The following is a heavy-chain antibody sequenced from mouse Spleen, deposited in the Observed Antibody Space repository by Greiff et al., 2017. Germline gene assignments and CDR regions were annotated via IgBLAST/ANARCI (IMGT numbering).Heavy chain of an antibody. J-gene: IGHJ2*01. CDR2: IYPGDGDT. CDR1: GYAFSSSW. V-gene: IGHV1-82*01. D-gene: IGHD3-1*01. Sequence: QVQLQQSGPELVKPGASVKISCKASGYAFSSSWMNWVKQRPGKGLEWIGRIYPGDGDTNYNGKFKGKATLTADKSSSTAYMQLSSLTSEDSAVYFCARPSGYPYFDYWGQGTTLTVSS. CDR3: ARPSGYPYFDY.